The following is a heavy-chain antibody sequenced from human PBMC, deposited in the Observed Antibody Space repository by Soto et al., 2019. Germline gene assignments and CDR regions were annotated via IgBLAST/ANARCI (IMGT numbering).Heavy chain of an antibody. J-gene: IGHJ4*02. Sequence: QVQLQESGPGLVKPSQTLSLTCTVSGGSISSGGYYWSWIRQHPGKGLEWIGYIYYSGSTYYNPSLKSRGTISVDTSKNQFSLKLSSVTAADTAVYYCAREGLWFGEHRDYWGQGTLVTVSS. CDR1: GGSISSGGYY. CDR3: AREGLWFGEHRDY. CDR2: IYYSGST. D-gene: IGHD3-10*01. V-gene: IGHV4-31*03.